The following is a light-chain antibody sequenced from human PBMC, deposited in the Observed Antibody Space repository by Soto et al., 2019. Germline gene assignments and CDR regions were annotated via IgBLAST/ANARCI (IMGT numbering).Light chain of an antibody. J-gene: IGLJ1*01. CDR1: SSDVGGYNF. CDR2: EVS. V-gene: IGLV2-14*03. Sequence: QSALTQPASVFGSPGQSITISCTGTSSDVGGYNFVSWYQQHPGKAPKLMIYEVSNRPSGVSNRFSGSKACNTASLTISGLQPEDEADYYCSSYTTSSTVVFGTGTKVTVL. CDR3: SSYTTSSTVV.